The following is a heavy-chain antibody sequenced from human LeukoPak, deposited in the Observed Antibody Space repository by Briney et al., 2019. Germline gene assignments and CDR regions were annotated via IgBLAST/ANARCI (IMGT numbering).Heavy chain of an antibody. CDR3: ASGYCSGGDCYSS. CDR2: INSDGRTT. V-gene: IGHV3-74*01. Sequence: GGSLRLSCAASGFSLTRYWMHWVRQAPGKGLLWDSRINSDGRTTTYADPVKGRFTISRDNAKNTVYLQMNSLRVEDTAVYYCASGYCSGGDCYSSWGQGTLVTVSS. CDR1: GFSLTRYW. J-gene: IGHJ4*02. D-gene: IGHD2-15*01.